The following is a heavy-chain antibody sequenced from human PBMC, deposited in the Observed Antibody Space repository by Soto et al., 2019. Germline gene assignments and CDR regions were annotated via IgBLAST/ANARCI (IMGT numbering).Heavy chain of an antibody. CDR1: GGSISSGGYS. CDR3: ARDPSRGLPDY. D-gene: IGHD3-10*01. CDR2: IYHTGST. V-gene: IGHV4-30-2*01. J-gene: IGHJ4*02. Sequence: SETLSLTCAVSGGSISSGGYSWSWVRQPPGKGLEWIGEIYHTGSTNYKPSLKSRVTISVDKSKNQFSLKLNSVTAADTAVYYCARDPSRGLPDYWGQGTLVTVSS.